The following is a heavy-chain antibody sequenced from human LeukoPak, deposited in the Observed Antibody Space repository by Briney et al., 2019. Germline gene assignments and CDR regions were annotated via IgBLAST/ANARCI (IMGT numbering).Heavy chain of an antibody. CDR3: ARGREGYSYVFDY. CDR1: GLTVSKNY. D-gene: IGHD5-18*01. CDR2: IYSGGST. J-gene: IGHJ4*02. V-gene: IGHV3-53*01. Sequence: GGSLRLSCAASGLTVSKNYMSWVRQAPGKGLESVSVIYSGGSTYYADSVRGRFTISRDNAKNSLYLQMTSLRAEDTAVYYCARGREGYSYVFDYWGQGTLVTVSS.